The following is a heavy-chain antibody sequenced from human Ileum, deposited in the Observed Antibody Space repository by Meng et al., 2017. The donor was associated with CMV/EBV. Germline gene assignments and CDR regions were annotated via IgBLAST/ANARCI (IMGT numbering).Heavy chain of an antibody. CDR2: VYWTDDK. Sequence: SLNTSEVGVIHIRQPPGEALRWLALVYWTDDKCSQRSLKGKLSITNDTADSQDVLSLPNMNPVDTATYCCAHAVTPFLRCHLWFFGSWGQGTLVTVSS. D-gene: IGHD4-11*01. V-gene: IGHV2-5*01. J-gene: IGHJ4*02. CDR1: SLNTSEVG. CDR3: AHAVTPFLRCHLWFFGS.